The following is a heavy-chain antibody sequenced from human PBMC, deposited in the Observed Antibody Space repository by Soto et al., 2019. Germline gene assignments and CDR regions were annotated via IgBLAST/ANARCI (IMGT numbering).Heavy chain of an antibody. CDR3: GKVVEAATRHTDSDL. Sequence: SETLSLTCAVYGGSVNGYYWNWIRQPPGKGLEWIGEINHTGGTHYNPSLKSRVTMSVDTSKNQFSLTLTSVTASDTAVYHCGKVVEAATRHTDSDLWGQGTLVTVSS. CDR1: GGSVNGYY. CDR2: INHTGGT. J-gene: IGHJ5*02. V-gene: IGHV4-34*01. D-gene: IGHD2-15*01.